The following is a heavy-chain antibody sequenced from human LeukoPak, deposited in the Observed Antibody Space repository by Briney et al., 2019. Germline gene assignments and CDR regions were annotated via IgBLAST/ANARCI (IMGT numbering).Heavy chain of an antibody. CDR3: ARPRVQLAYAFDI. D-gene: IGHD6-13*01. CDR2: IKHDGSEK. Sequence: GACLSPARAASASTFSSDWTSCVSHPAGNWMGWVVKIKHDGSEKYYMDSVTGRFTISRDNAKNSLYLQMNSLRAEDTAVYYCARPRVQLAYAFDIWGQGTMVTVSS. V-gene: IGHV3-7*04. CDR1: ASTFSSDW. J-gene: IGHJ3*02.